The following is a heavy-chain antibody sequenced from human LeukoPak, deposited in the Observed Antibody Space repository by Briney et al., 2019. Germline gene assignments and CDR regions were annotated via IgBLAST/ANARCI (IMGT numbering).Heavy chain of an antibody. CDR3: ARVRSDGDYRGYFDY. J-gene: IGHJ4*02. Sequence: PGGTLRLSCAASGFTFSSYGMHWVRQAPGKGLEWVAFIRYDGSNKYYADSVKGRFTISRDNSKNTLYLQMNSLRAEDTAVYYCARVRSDGDYRGYFDYWGQGTLVTVSS. CDR2: IRYDGSNK. CDR1: GFTFSSYG. D-gene: IGHD4-17*01. V-gene: IGHV3-30*02.